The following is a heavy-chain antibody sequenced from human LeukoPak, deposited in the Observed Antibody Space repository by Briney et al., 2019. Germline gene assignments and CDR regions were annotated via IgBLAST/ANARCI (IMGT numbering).Heavy chain of an antibody. CDR1: GLTFSIYG. CDR2: IRDDGSRE. D-gene: IGHD4-17*01. Sequence: GGSLRLSCEVSGLTFSIYGMHWVRQTPGKGLAWVTFIRDDGSREHYADSVKGRFTVSREHSKNTLYLQMNSLTLEDTAVYFCAKLVDYCEGRTCFTTYYYTDIWGKGTTVTVSS. CDR3: AKLVDYCEGRTCFTTYYYTDI. V-gene: IGHV3-30*02. J-gene: IGHJ6*03.